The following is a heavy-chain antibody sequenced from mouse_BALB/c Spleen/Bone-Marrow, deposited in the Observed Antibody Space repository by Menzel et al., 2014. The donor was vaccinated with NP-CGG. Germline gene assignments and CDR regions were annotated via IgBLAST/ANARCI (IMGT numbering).Heavy chain of an antibody. V-gene: IGHV1-54*01. D-gene: IGHD2-1*01. CDR3: ARIYYGNYY. Sequence: VQLQQSGAELVRPGTSVKVSCKASGNAFTNYLIEWVKQRPGQGLEWIGVINPGSGGTNYNEKFKGKATLTADKSSSTAYMQLSSLTSDDSAVYFCARIYYGNYYWGQGTTLTVSS. J-gene: IGHJ2*01. CDR1: GNAFTNYL. CDR2: INPGSGGT.